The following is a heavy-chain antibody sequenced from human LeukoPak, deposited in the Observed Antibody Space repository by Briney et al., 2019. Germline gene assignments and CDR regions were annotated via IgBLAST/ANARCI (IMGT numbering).Heavy chain of an antibody. CDR1: GYSFTSYW. CDR3: ARFHCSGGSCYAGYYYYMDV. J-gene: IGHJ6*03. Sequence: GESLKISCKGSGYSFTSYWIGWVRQMPGKGLEWMGIIYPGDSDTRCSPSFQGQVTISADKSISTAYLQWSSLKASDTAMYYCARFHCSGGSCYAGYYYYMDVWGKGTTVTVSS. V-gene: IGHV5-51*01. D-gene: IGHD2-15*01. CDR2: IYPGDSDT.